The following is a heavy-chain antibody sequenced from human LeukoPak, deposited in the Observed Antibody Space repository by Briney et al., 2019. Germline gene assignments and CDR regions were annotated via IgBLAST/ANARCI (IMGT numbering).Heavy chain of an antibody. D-gene: IGHD3-9*01. CDR2: VSDTGRA. CDR1: IGSLNSYF. V-gene: IGHV4-4*07. J-gene: IGHJ4*02. CDR3: ARGKEMTRTSGYYSFDF. Sequence: SETLCLTCTVSIGSLNSYFWTWVRQPAGKGLEWIGRVSDTGRAYYNPSLESRVTISLDTSKNQFSLKVTSVTAADTAVYYCARGKEMTRTSGYYSFDFWGQGTLVSVSS.